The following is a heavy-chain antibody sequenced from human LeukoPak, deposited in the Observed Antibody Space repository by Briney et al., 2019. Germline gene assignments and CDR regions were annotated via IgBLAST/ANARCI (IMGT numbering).Heavy chain of an antibody. CDR3: ARDRSYYDSSGEFQH. J-gene: IGHJ1*01. CDR2: IYYSGST. D-gene: IGHD3-22*01. Sequence: SETLSLTCTVSGGSISSYYWSWIRQPPGKGLEWIGYIYYSGSTNYNPSLKSRVTISVDTSKNQFSLKLSSVTAADTAVYYCARDRSYYDSSGEFQHWGQGTLVTVSS. V-gene: IGHV4-59*12. CDR1: GGSISSYY.